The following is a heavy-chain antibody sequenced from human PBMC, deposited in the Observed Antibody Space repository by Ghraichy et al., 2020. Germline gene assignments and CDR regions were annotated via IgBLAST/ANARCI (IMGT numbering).Heavy chain of an antibody. D-gene: IGHD3-22*01. CDR3: ARRFYSSGKIWWNY. CDR2: INHSGST. V-gene: IGHV4-34*01. CDR1: GGSFSGYY. J-gene: IGHJ4*02. Sequence: SETLSLTCAVYGGSFSGYYWSWIRQPPGKGLEWIGEINHSGSTNYNPSLKSRVTISVDTSKNQFSLKLSSVTAADTAVYYCARRFYSSGKIWWNYWGQGTLVTVSS.